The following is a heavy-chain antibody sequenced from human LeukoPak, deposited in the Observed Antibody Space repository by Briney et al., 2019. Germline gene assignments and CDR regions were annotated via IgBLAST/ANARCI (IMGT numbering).Heavy chain of an antibody. CDR2: IYYSGST. J-gene: IGHJ5*02. CDR1: GGSIRSSYYY. D-gene: IGHD2-15*01. Sequence: SETLSLTCTVSGGSIRSSYYYWGWIRQHPGKGLEWIGYIYYSGSTYYNPSLKSRVTISVDTSKNQFSLKLSSVTAADTAVYYCAAQDVNWFDPWGQGTLVTVSS. CDR3: AAQDVNWFDP. V-gene: IGHV4-31*03.